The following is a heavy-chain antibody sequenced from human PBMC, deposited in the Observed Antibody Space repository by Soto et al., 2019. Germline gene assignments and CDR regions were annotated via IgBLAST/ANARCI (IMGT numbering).Heavy chain of an antibody. CDR1: GGTISSGCYS. Sequence: TSETLSLTCAVSGGTISSGCYSWSWIRQPPGKGLEWIGYIYHSGSTYYNPSLKSRVTISVDRSKNQFSLKLSSVTAADTAVYYCARGGATVTTWDEGYYYYYGMDVWGQGTTVTSP. J-gene: IGHJ6*02. CDR3: ARGGATVTTWDEGYYYYYGMDV. CDR2: IYHSGST. D-gene: IGHD4-4*01. V-gene: IGHV4-30-2*01.